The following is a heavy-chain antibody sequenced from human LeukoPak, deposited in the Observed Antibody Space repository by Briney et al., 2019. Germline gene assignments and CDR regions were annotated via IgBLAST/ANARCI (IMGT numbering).Heavy chain of an antibody. D-gene: IGHD5-12*01. CDR1: GYTFTDYG. J-gene: IGHJ6*02. V-gene: IGHV1-18*01. CDR2: ISAYNGNT. Sequence: ASVKVSCKASGYTFTDYGFTWVRQAPGQGLEWMGWISAYNGNTNYAQKLQGRVTMTTDTSTSTAYMELRSLRSDDTAVYYCARDVRLREGGYYYYGMDVWGQGTTVTVSS. CDR3: ARDVRLREGGYYYYGMDV.